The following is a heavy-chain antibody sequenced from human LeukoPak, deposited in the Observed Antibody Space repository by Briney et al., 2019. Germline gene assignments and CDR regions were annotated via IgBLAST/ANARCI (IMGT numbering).Heavy chain of an antibody. J-gene: IGHJ4*02. V-gene: IGHV3-21*04. CDR1: GFTFSSYS. CDR2: ISSSSSYI. CDR3: AKGASSPAELPYFDY. Sequence: GGSLRLSCAASGFTFSSYSMNWVRQAPGKGLEWVSSISSSSSYIYYADSVKGRFSISRDNAKNTLYLQMNSLRAEDTAVYYCAKGASSPAELPYFDYWGQGTLVTVSS. D-gene: IGHD1-26*01.